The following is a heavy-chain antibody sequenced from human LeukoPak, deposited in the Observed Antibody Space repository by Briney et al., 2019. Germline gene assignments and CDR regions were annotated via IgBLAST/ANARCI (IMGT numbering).Heavy chain of an antibody. CDR2: ISSSSSYI. V-gene: IGHV3-21*01. J-gene: IGHJ4*02. D-gene: IGHD2-15*01. CDR3: ARDYCSGGSCFDY. Sequence: PGGSLRLSCTASGFTFSSYSMNWVRQAPEKALEGVSSISSSSSYIYYADSVKGRFTISRDNAKNSLYLQLNSLRAEDTAVYYCARDYCSGGSCFDYWGQGTLVTVSS. CDR1: GFTFSSYS.